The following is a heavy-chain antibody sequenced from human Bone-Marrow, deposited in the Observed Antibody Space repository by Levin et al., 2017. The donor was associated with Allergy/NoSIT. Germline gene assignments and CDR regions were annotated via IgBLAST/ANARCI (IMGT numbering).Heavy chain of an antibody. V-gene: IGHV3-23*01. D-gene: IGHD3-3*02. CDR3: AKGVAFYYYSGMDV. CDR1: GFTFSRYA. J-gene: IGHJ6*02. CDR2: ITASGYNT. Sequence: GGSLRLSCAASGFTFSRYAMTWFRQAPGKGLEWVSSITASGYNTYYADSVKGRFTISRDNIKNTVYLQMNSLRVEDRAIYYCAKGVAFYYYSGMDVWGQGTTVTFSS.